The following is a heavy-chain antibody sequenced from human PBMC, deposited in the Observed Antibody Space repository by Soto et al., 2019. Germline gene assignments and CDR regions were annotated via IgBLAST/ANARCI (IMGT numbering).Heavy chain of an antibody. D-gene: IGHD3-10*01. CDR2: IYYSGIA. CDR3: PREDYGSGNWFDP. CDR1: GGSISSGGYY. V-gene: IGHV4-31*03. J-gene: IGHJ5*02. Sequence: PSETLALTCTVSGGSISSGGYYWSWIRQHPGKGLELIGYIYYSGIAYYNPSLKSRVTISVDTSKNQFSLKLSSVTAADTAVYYCPREDYGSGNWFDPRGQGTLVTVS.